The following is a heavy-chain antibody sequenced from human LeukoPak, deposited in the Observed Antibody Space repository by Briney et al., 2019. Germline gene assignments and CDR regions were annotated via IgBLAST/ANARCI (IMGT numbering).Heavy chain of an antibody. D-gene: IGHD3-22*01. CDR2: INPNSGGT. CDR1: GYTFTGYY. V-gene: IGHV1-2*06. CDR3: ARGYDSSGYYHPGGWFDP. Sequence: ASVKVSCKASGYTFTGYYMHWVRQAPGQGLEWMGRINPNSGGTNYAQKFQGRVTMTRDTSISTAYIELSRLRSDDTAVYYCARGYDSSGYYHPGGWFDPWGQGTLVTVSS. J-gene: IGHJ5*02.